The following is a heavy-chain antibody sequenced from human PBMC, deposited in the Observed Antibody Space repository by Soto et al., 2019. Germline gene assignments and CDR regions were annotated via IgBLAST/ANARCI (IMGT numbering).Heavy chain of an antibody. CDR2: ISSTTNYI. CDR1: GFTFTRHS. Sequence: GGSLRLSCAASGFTFTRHSMNWVRQAPGKGLEWVSSISSTTNYIYYADSMKGRFTVSRDNAKNSVYLEMNSLSAEDTALYYCARESEDLTSNFDYWGQGTLVTVSS. CDR3: ARESEDLTSNFDY. J-gene: IGHJ4*02. V-gene: IGHV3-21*01.